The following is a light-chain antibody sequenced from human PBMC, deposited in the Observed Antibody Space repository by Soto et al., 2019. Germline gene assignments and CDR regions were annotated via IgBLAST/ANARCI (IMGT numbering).Light chain of an antibody. V-gene: IGKV3-20*01. CDR2: GAS. J-gene: IGKJ4*01. CDR3: QQYDNYPLT. Sequence: EIVLTQSPGTLSLSPGERATLSCRASQSVSSNYLAWYQQKPGQAPRLLIYGASSRATGIPDRFSGSGSGTEFTLTTSNLQPDDFATYYCQQYDNYPLTFRGGTKVEI. CDR1: QSVSSNY.